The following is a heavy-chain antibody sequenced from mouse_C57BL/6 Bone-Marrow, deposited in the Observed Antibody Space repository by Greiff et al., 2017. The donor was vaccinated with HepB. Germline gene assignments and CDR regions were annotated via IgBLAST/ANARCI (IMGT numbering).Heavy chain of an antibody. CDR1: GYSITSGYY. CDR2: ISYDGSN. J-gene: IGHJ4*01. V-gene: IGHV3-6*01. D-gene: IGHD1-1*01. Sequence: EVKLMESGPGLVKPSQSLSLTCSVTGYSITSGYYWNWIRQFPGNKLEWMGYISYDGSNNYNPSLKNRISITRDTSKNQFFLKLNSVTTEDTATYYCARWITTVVRAMDYWGQGTSVTVSS. CDR3: ARWITTVVRAMDY.